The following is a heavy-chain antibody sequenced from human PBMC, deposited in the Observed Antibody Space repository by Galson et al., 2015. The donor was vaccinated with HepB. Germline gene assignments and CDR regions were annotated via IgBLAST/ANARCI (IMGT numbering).Heavy chain of an antibody. CDR2: IYHSGIT. CDR1: GGSIDGGAYT. J-gene: IGHJ5*02. V-gene: IGHV4-30-2*01. D-gene: IGHD3-16*01. CDR3: ARVLGGGHTIDP. Sequence: LSLTCAVSGGSIDGGAYTWSWIRQPPGKGLEWIGYIYHSGITYYNSSLKSRVTISVDRSKNQFYLELSSVTAADTAMYYCARVLGGGHTIDPWGQGTLVTVSS.